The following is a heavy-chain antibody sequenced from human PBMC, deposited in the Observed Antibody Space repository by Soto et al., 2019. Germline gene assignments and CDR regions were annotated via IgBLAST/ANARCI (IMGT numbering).Heavy chain of an antibody. CDR2: INAGNGNT. CDR3: ARVSGYYFLDY. J-gene: IGHJ4*02. Sequence: ASVKVSCKASGYTFTNYAIHWVRQAPGQRLEWMGWINAGNGNTKYSQKFQGRVTITSDTSASTAYMELSSLRSEDTAVYYCARVSGYYFLDYWGQGTLVTSPQ. V-gene: IGHV1-3*01. D-gene: IGHD5-12*01. CDR1: GYTFTNYA.